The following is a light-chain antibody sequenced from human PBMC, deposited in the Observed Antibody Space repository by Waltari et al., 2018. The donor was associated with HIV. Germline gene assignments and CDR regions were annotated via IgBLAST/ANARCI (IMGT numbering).Light chain of an antibody. CDR2: SAA. CDR3: HFYNTT. J-gene: IGKJ2*01. CDR1: ENINNW. Sequence: DIQMTQSPSILSATVGDKVILTCRASENINNWVAWYQLQPQTATKPLIHSAALLEAGAPPRFSGSGSGTEFTLAIDSLQPVDFATYYCHFYNTTFGQGT. V-gene: IGKV1-5*03.